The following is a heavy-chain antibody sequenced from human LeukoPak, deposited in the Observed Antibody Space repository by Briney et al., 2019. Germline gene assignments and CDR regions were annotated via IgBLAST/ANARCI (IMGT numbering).Heavy chain of an antibody. V-gene: IGHV1-18*01. D-gene: IGHD2-2*01. CDR2: ISAYNGNT. J-gene: IGHJ1*01. Sequence: ASVKVSCKASGYTVTSYGISWVRQAPGQGLEWMGWISAYNGNTNYAQKLQGRVTMTTDTSTSTAYMELGSLRSDDTAVYYCARERRGYCSSTSCYFQHWGQGTLVTVSS. CDR1: GYTVTSYG. CDR3: ARERRGYCSSTSCYFQH.